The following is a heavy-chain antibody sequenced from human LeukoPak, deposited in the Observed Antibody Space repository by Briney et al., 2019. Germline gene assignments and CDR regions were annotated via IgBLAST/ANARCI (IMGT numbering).Heavy chain of an antibody. CDR1: GGSISSSSYY. Sequence: PSETLSLTCTVSGGSISSSSYYWGWIRQPPGKGLEWIGSIHYSGSTYYNASLKSRVTISVNTSKNQISLRLSSVTAADTAVYYCAYSKWSRGRSFDYWGQGTLVTVSS. V-gene: IGHV4-39*01. J-gene: IGHJ4*02. CDR3: AYSKWSRGRSFDY. CDR2: IHYSGST. D-gene: IGHD2-15*01.